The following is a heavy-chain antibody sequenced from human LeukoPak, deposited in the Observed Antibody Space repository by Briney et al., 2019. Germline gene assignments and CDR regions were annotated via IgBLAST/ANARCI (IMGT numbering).Heavy chain of an antibody. Sequence: KDGESLKISCKGSGYSLTGYWIGWVRHMPGKGLEWMGIIYPGDSDTRYSPSFQGQVTISADKSISTAYLQWSSLKASDTAMYYCARGILVSNWFDPWGQGTLVTVSS. CDR3: ARGILVSNWFDP. D-gene: IGHD5-18*01. V-gene: IGHV5-51*01. J-gene: IGHJ5*02. CDR1: GYSLTGYW. CDR2: IYPGDSDT.